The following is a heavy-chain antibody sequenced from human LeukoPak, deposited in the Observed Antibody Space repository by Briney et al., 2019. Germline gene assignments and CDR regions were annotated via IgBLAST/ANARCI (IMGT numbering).Heavy chain of an antibody. J-gene: IGHJ4*02. CDR3: ARDAGYDILTGYYPGY. CDR2: IYYSGNT. V-gene: IGHV4-59*01. CDR1: GDYITSYY. Sequence: SETLSLTCTVSGDYITSYYWSWIRQPPGKGLEWIGYIYYSGNTNYNPSLRSRVTISLDTSKNQFSLKLSSVTAADTAVYYCARDAGYDILTGYYPGYWGQGTLVTVSS. D-gene: IGHD3-9*01.